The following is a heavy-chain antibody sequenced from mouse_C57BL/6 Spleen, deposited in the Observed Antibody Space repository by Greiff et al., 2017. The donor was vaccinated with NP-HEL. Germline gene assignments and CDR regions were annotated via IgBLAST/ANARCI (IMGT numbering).Heavy chain of an antibody. V-gene: IGHV1-81*01. J-gene: IGHJ3*01. CDR2: IYPRSGNT. Sequence: QVQLQQPGAELARPGASVKLSCKASGYTFTSYGISWVKQRTGQGLEWIGEIYPRSGNTYYNEKFKGKATLTADKSSSTAYMELRSLTSEDSAVYFCARSGDYDPFAYWGQGTLVTVSA. D-gene: IGHD2-4*01. CDR3: ARSGDYDPFAY. CDR1: GYTFTSYG.